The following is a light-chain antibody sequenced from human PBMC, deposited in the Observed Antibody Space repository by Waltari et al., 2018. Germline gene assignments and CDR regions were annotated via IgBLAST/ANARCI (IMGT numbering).Light chain of an antibody. CDR2: DAS. Sequence: EIVLTQSPATLSFSPGERATLSCRASQSVSSYLAWYQQKPGQAPRLLSYDASNRATGIPARFSGSGSGTDFTLTISSLEPEDFAVYYCQQRSNWPPSTFGQGTKVEIK. CDR3: QQRSNWPPST. J-gene: IGKJ1*01. V-gene: IGKV3-11*01. CDR1: QSVSSY.